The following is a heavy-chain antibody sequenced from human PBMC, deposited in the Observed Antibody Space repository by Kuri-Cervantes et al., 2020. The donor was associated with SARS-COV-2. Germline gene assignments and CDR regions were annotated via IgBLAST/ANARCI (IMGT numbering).Heavy chain of an antibody. CDR3: ARDHDSSGT. V-gene: IGHV3-66*01. CDR1: GFTVSNNY. J-gene: IGHJ4*02. CDR2: IYSGGNI. D-gene: IGHD3-22*01. Sequence: GESLKISCEVSGFTVSNNYMSWVRQAPGKGLEWVSVIYSGGNIDYADSVKGRFTISRDNSKNTLYLQMNRLRVEDTAVYYCARDHDSSGTWGQGTLVTVSS.